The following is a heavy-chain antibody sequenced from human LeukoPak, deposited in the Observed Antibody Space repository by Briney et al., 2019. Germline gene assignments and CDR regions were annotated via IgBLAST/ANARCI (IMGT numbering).Heavy chain of an antibody. D-gene: IGHD6-13*01. CDR1: GYSFTGYY. CDR2: IDPNSGGT. CDR3: AKAGSRSWYSFDY. J-gene: IGHJ4*02. V-gene: IGHV1-2*06. Sequence: ASVKVSCKASGYSFTGYYMHWVRQAPGQGPEWMGRIDPNSGGTNYAQKFQGRVTMTRDTSISTIYVELSSLTSDDTAVYYCAKAGSRSWYSFDYWGQGTLVTVSS.